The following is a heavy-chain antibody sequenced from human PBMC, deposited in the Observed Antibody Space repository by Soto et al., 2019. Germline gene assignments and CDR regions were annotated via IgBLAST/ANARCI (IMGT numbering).Heavy chain of an antibody. J-gene: IGHJ3*02. D-gene: IGHD2-15*01. Sequence: QVQLVESGGGVVQPGRSLRLSCAASGFTFSSYGMHWVRQAPGKGLEWGAVIWYDGSNKYYADSVKGRFTISRDNSKNTLYLQMNSLRAEDTAVYYCARGGGGYCSGGSCPDDAFDIWGQGTMVTVSS. CDR1: GFTFSSYG. V-gene: IGHV3-33*01. CDR2: IWYDGSNK. CDR3: ARGGGGYCSGGSCPDDAFDI.